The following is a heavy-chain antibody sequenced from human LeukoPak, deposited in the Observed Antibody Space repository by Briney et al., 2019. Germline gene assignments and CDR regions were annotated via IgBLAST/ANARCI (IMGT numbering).Heavy chain of an antibody. Sequence: GGSLRLSCAASGFTFSSYAMGWVRQAPGKGLEWVSAISGSGVGTYYADSVKGRFTLSRGNSKNTLYLQMNSLRAEDTALYFCAKLTNVAATGTFDYWGQGALVTVSS. CDR1: GFTFSSYA. J-gene: IGHJ4*02. CDR2: ISGSGVGT. D-gene: IGHD6-13*01. CDR3: AKLTNVAATGTFDY. V-gene: IGHV3-23*01.